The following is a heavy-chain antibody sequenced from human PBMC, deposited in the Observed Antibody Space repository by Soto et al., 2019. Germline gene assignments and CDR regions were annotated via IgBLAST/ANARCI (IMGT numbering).Heavy chain of an antibody. D-gene: IGHD3-22*01. CDR2: ITSGGST. Sequence: GGSLRRSCAASGFTFSSYAMNWVRQAPGKGLEWVSSITSGGSTYYADSVKGRFSTSRDNSKNTLYLQVNSLRAEDTAVYYCAKDKYDDWGQGTLVTVSS. J-gene: IGHJ4*02. CDR3: AKDKYDD. V-gene: IGHV3-23*01. CDR1: GFTFSSYA.